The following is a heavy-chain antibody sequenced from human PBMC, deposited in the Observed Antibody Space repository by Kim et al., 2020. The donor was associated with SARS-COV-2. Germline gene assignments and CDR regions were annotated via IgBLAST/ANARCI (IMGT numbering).Heavy chain of an antibody. CDR3: ARDSSSWYLNWFDP. Sequence: AQKCQGRVTMTRNTSISTAYMELSSLRSEDTAVYYCARDSSSWYLNWFDPWGQGTLVTVSS. D-gene: IGHD6-13*01. J-gene: IGHJ5*02. V-gene: IGHV1-8*01.